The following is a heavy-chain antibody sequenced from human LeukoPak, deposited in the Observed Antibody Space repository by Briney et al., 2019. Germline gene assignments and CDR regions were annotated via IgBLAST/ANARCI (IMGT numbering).Heavy chain of an antibody. Sequence: GGSLRLSCAASGFTVSSNYMSWVRQAPGKGLEWVSVIYSGGSTYYADSVKGRFTISRDNSKNTLYLQMNSLRAEDTAVYYCARDNQPLWFAFDIWGQGTMVTVSS. CDR3: ARDNQPLWFAFDI. V-gene: IGHV3-66*01. CDR2: IYSGGST. CDR1: GFTVSSNY. D-gene: IGHD2-2*01. J-gene: IGHJ3*02.